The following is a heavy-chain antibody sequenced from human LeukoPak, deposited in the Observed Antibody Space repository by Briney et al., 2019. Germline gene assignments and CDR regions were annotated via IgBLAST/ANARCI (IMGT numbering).Heavy chain of an antibody. Sequence: GGSLRLSCAASGFTFSDYYMSWIRQAPGKRLEWVSYISSSGSTIYYADSVKGRFTISRDNAKNSLYLQMNSLRAEDTAVYYCAKAEPLSSSHVLWGQGTLVTVSS. CDR2: ISSSGSTI. D-gene: IGHD6-13*01. CDR1: GFTFSDYY. V-gene: IGHV3-11*01. CDR3: AKAEPLSSSHVL. J-gene: IGHJ4*02.